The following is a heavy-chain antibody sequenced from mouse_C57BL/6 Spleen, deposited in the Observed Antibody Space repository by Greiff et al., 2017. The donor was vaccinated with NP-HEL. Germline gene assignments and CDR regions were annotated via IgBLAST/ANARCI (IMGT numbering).Heavy chain of an antibody. CDR2: INPYNGGT. Sequence: EVQLQESGPVLVKPGASVKMSCKASGYTFTDYYMNWVKQSHGKSLEWIGVINPYNGGTSYNQKFKGKATLTVDKSSSTAYMELNSLTSEDSAVYYCARSATVVVHYFDYWGQGTTLTVSS. D-gene: IGHD1-1*01. CDR1: GYTFTDYY. CDR3: ARSATVVVHYFDY. V-gene: IGHV1-19*01. J-gene: IGHJ2*01.